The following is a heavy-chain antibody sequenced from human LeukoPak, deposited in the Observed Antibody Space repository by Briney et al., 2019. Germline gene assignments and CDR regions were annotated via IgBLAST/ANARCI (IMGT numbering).Heavy chain of an antibody. CDR3: AKRRTIFGVVMIDH. V-gene: IGHV3-23*01. J-gene: IGHJ4*02. CDR2: ISGSGGST. Sequence: PGGSLRLSCAASGFTFSSYAMSWVRQAPGKGLEWVSAISGSGGSTYYADSVKGRFTISRDNSKNTLYLQMNSLRAEDTAVYYCAKRRTIFGVVMIDHWGQGTLVTVSS. D-gene: IGHD3-3*01. CDR1: GFTFSSYA.